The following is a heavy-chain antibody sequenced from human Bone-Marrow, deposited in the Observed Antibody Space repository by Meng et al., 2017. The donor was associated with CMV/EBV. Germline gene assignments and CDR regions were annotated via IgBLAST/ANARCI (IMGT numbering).Heavy chain of an antibody. V-gene: IGHV1-2*02. D-gene: IGHD1-26*01. CDR1: GYSFTGYF. Sequence: ASVKVSCKASGYSFTGYFLHWVRQAPRQGLEWMGWVNPFSGDTNYAQKFQGRVIMTRDTSISTAYMELSRLTSDDTAVYFCAREEMMEDLVVAATTSHDMDVWGQGSTVTVSS. J-gene: IGHJ6*02. CDR2: VNPFSGDT. CDR3: AREEMMEDLVVAATTSHDMDV.